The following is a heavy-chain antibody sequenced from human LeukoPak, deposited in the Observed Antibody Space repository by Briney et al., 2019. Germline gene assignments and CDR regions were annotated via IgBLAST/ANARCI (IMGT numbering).Heavy chain of an antibody. CDR1: GYTFTSYG. Sequence: ASVKVSCKASGYTFTSYGISWVRQAPGQGLEWMGWISAYNGNTNYAQKLQGRVTMTTDTSTSTAYMELRSLRSDDTAVYYCARDGLVLRYFDWSISPGVDYWGQGTLVTVSS. CDR3: ARDGLVLRYFDWSISPGVDY. D-gene: IGHD3-9*01. J-gene: IGHJ4*02. V-gene: IGHV1-18*01. CDR2: ISAYNGNT.